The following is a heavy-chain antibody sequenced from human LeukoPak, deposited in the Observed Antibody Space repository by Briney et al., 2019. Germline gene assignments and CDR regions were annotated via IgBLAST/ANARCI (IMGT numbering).Heavy chain of an antibody. Sequence: SETLSLTCTVSGGSTSSYYWSWIRQPPGKGLEWIGYIYYSGSTNYNPSLKSRVTISVDTSKNQFSLKLSSVTAADTAVYYCARHYYDSSGYYHNFDYWGQGTLVTVSS. D-gene: IGHD3-22*01. CDR1: GGSTSSYY. CDR2: IYYSGST. J-gene: IGHJ4*02. CDR3: ARHYYDSSGYYHNFDY. V-gene: IGHV4-59*08.